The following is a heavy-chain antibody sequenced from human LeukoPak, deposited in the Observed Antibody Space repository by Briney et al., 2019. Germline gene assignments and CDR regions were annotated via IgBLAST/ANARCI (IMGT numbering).Heavy chain of an antibody. V-gene: IGHV4-39*01. D-gene: IGHD4/OR15-4a*01. J-gene: IGHJ2*01. CDR2: IYYSGST. CDR3: ARNLTGYWYFDL. CDR1: GGSISSSSYY. Sequence: SETLSLTCTVSGGSISSSSYYWGWIRQPPGKGLEWIGSIYYSGSTCYNPSLKSRVTISVDTSKNQFSLKLSSVTAADTAVYYCARNLTGYWYFDLWGRGTLVTVSS.